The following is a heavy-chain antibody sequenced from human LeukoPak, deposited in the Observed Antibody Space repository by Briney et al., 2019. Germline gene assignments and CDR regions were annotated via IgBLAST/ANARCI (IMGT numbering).Heavy chain of an antibody. CDR2: INAGNGNT. Sequence: GASVKVSCKASGYTFTSYAMHWVRQAPGQRLEWMGWINAGNGNTKYSQKFQGRVTITRDTSASTAYMELSSLRSEDTAVYYCASNEVLGDYEPYYYYYGMDVWGQGTTVTVSS. CDR1: GYTFTSYA. CDR3: ASNEVLGDYEPYYYYYGMDV. J-gene: IGHJ6*02. V-gene: IGHV1-3*01. D-gene: IGHD4-17*01.